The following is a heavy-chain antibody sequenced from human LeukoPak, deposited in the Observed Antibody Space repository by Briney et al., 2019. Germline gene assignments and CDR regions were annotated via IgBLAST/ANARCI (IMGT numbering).Heavy chain of an antibody. D-gene: IGHD5-18*01. J-gene: IGHJ4*02. CDR3: ARQVDTTMALPDY. CDR1: GDTFTSYG. CDR2: ISTYNYNT. V-gene: IGHV1-18*01. Sequence: GASVKVSCKTSGDTFTSYGVSWVQQAPGQRLEWMGWISTYNYNTNYAQKFRGRVTLTKDTSTSTVYMELRSLRSDDTAIYYCARQVDTTMALPDYWGQGTLVTVSS.